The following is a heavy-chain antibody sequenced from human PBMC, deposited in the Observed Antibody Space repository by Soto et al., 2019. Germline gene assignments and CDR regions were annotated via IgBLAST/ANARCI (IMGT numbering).Heavy chain of an antibody. Sequence: ASVKVSCKASGYPFSDNQIHWLRRAPGQGLEWMGRINPKSDDTNYAQKFQGRVTMTRDMSIDTAYLELTGLTSDDTATYYCARKPSLDYIRWGLDPWGQGTLVTVSS. CDR1: GYPFSDNQ. V-gene: IGHV1-2*02. J-gene: IGHJ5*02. D-gene: IGHD4-4*01. CDR2: INPKSDDT. CDR3: ARKPSLDYIRWGLDP.